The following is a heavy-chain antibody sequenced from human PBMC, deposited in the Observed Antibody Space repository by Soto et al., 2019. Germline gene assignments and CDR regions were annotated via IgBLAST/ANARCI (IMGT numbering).Heavy chain of an antibody. CDR2: IIPIFGTA. Sequence: QVQLVQSGAEVKKPGSSVKVSCKASGGTFSSYAISWVRQAPGQGLEWMVGIIPIFGTANYAQKFQGRVTITADKSTSTAYMELSSLRSEDTAVYYCARLNVAAAVLKGWFDPWGQGTLVTVSS. V-gene: IGHV1-69*06. D-gene: IGHD6-13*01. J-gene: IGHJ5*02. CDR3: ARLNVAAAVLKGWFDP. CDR1: GGTFSSYA.